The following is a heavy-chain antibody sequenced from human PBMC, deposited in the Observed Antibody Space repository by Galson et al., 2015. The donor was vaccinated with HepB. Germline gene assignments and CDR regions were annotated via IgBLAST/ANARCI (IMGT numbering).Heavy chain of an antibody. V-gene: IGHV3-7*03. CDR2: IKQDGSEK. CDR1: GFTFSSYW. Sequence: SLRLSCAASGFTFSSYWMSWVRQAPGKGLEWVANIKQDGSEKYYVDSVKGRFTISRDNAKNSLYLQMNSLRAEDTAVYYCARDTSGAAAGVWYFDLWGRGTLVTVSS. CDR3: ARDTSGAAAGVWYFDL. D-gene: IGHD6-13*01. J-gene: IGHJ2*01.